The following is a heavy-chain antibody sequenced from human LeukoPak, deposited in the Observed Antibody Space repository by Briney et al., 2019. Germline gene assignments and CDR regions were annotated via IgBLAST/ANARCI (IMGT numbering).Heavy chain of an antibody. CDR2: ISSSGSFT. J-gene: IGHJ6*02. V-gene: IGHV3-21*01. Sequence: PGGSLRLSCAASGFTFSTYSMNWVRQAPGKGLEWVSSISSSGSFTHYADSLKGRFTISRDNAKNSLYLQMHSLRAEDMAAYYCARRNYDYYGMDVWGQGTTVTVSS. CDR1: GFTFSTYS. CDR3: ARRNYDYYGMDV.